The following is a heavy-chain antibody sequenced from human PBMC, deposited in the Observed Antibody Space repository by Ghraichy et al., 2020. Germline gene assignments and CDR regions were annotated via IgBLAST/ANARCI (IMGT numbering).Heavy chain of an antibody. J-gene: IGHJ5*02. V-gene: IGHV1-18*01. CDR2: ITPKSGNT. Sequence: ASVKVSCRASGYTFFNYAITWVRQAPGQGLEWLGWITPKSGNTHYGWKFRDRVTMTTDTSTSTAYMELRSLTFDDTAVYYCARGVNYFDPWGQGTLVTVSS. CDR3: ARGVNYFDP. CDR1: GYTFFNYA. D-gene: IGHD5-24*01.